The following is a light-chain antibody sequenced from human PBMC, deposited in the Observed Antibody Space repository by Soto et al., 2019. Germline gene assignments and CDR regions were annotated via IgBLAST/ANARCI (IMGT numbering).Light chain of an antibody. V-gene: IGLV2-14*01. CDR1: RRDVGGYNY. CDR3: RSYTISNTLTFV. Sequence: QSALTQPSSVSGSPGQSITISCTGTRRDVGGYNYVSWYQQYPGKSPKLLIYEVTHRPSGVSNRFSGSKSGNTASLTISGLQAEDEADYYCRSYTISNTLTFVFGPGTQVTVL. CDR2: EVT. J-gene: IGLJ1*01.